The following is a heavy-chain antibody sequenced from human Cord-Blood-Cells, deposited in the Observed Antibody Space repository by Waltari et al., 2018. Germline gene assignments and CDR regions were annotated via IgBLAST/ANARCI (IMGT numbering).Heavy chain of an antibody. CDR1: GGSLGSSNL. V-gene: IGHV4-4*02. CDR2: NYHSGST. Sequence: QLQLQESGPVLVRASGTLSLTCPDSGGSLGSSNLRGRLGPPPGRGREWIGENYHSGSTNYNPSLKSRVTISVDNSKNPFPLQLSSVTAADTAVYYCARVVSGYGSSWYENWFDPWGQGTLVTVSS. CDR3: ARVVSGYGSSWYENWFDP. J-gene: IGHJ5*02. D-gene: IGHD6-13*01.